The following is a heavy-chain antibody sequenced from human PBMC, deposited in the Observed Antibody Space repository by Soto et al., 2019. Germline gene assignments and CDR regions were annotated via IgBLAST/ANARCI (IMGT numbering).Heavy chain of an antibody. V-gene: IGHV4-4*07. J-gene: IGHJ6*02. Sequence: SETLSLTCTVSCDSISDYYWSWIRQPAGKGLEWIGRFYYSGNTKSNPSLKSRVTMSADTSKNQFSLSLRSVTAADSAIYYCARMYNSGFYRPEGDYFFYGMDVWGQGTTVTVSS. CDR3: ARMYNSGFYRPEGDYFFYGMDV. D-gene: IGHD6-19*01. CDR2: FYYSGNT. CDR1: CDSISDYY.